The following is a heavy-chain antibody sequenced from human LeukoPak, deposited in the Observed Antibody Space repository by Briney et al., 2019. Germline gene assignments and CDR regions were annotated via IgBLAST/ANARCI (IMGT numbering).Heavy chain of an antibody. D-gene: IGHD1-26*01. V-gene: IGHV3-23*01. CDR3: AKSRLVGARVGFDY. Sequence: TGGSLRLSCAASGFTFSSYAMSWIRQAPGKGLEWVSAISGSGGSTYYADSVKGRFTISRDSSKNTLYLQMNSLRAEDTAVYYCAKSRLVGARVGFDYWGQGTLVTVSS. CDR2: ISGSGGST. CDR1: GFTFSSYA. J-gene: IGHJ4*02.